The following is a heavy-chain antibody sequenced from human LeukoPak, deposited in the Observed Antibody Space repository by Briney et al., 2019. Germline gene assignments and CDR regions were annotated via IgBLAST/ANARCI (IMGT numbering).Heavy chain of an antibody. J-gene: IGHJ4*02. V-gene: IGHV3-23*01. CDR2: IRPTGSNT. CDR3: AKLAFYETSAPLRDLSF. D-gene: IGHD1-14*01. CDR1: GFPFNTYA. Sequence: GGSLRLSCAASGFPFNTYAMSWVRQAPGKGLEWVSIIRPTGSNTYYASSVKGRFTISRYDSKTTLYLQMSSLRAEDTAIYYCAKLAFYETSAPLRDLSFWGQGTLVTVSS.